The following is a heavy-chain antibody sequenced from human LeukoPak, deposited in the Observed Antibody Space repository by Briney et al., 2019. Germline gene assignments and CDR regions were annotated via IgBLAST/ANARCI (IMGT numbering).Heavy chain of an antibody. CDR2: ISFSGGGT. D-gene: IGHD3-22*01. CDR3: AKDNAMIVVVTAFDI. CDR1: GFTFSDYT. Sequence: PGGSLGLSFAPSGFTFSDYTMSWVHQAPGKGLEGVPTISFSGGGTYYADSVKGRFTISRDNSKNTLSLQMNSLRAEDTAVYYCAKDNAMIVVVTAFDIWGQGTMVTVSS. J-gene: IGHJ3*02. V-gene: IGHV3-23*01.